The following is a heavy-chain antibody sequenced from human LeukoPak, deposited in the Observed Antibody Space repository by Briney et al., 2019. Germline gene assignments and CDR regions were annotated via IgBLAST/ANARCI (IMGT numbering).Heavy chain of an antibody. Sequence: SETLSLTCTVSGDSISSYYWNWLRQPPGKGLEWIGNIYYSGSTDYNPSLKSRVTISLDTSRNQISLRLSSVTAADTAMYHCARDKGPYWYFDLWGRGTLVTVSS. CDR1: GDSISSYY. CDR2: IYYSGST. J-gene: IGHJ2*01. V-gene: IGHV4-59*01. CDR3: ARDKGPYWYFDL.